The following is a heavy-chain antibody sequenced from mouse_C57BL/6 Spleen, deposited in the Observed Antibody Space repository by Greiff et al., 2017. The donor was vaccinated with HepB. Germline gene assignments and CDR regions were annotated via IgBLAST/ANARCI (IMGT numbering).Heavy chain of an antibody. CDR2: ISYDGSN. CDR1: GYSITSGYY. CDR3: ARVTICYGNPWDYAMDY. J-gene: IGHJ4*01. Sequence: EVQLQESGPGLVKPSQSLSLTCSVTGYSITSGYYWNWIRQFPGNKLEWMGYISYDGSNNYNPSLKNRISITRDTSKNQFFLKLNSVTTEDTATYYCARVTICYGNPWDYAMDYWGQGTSVTVSS. V-gene: IGHV3-6*01. D-gene: IGHD2-1*01.